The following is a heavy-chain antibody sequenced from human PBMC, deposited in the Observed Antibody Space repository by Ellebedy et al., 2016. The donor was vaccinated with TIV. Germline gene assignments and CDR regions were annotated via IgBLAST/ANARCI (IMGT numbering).Heavy chain of an antibody. CDR1: GGSISSYY. CDR3: ARLYRYYDILTSRRGDYYYYGMDV. D-gene: IGHD3-9*01. V-gene: IGHV4-59*08. Sequence: MPSETLSLTCTVSGGSISSYYWSWIRQPPGKGLEWIGHIYYSGSTNYTPPLKSRVTISVDTSKNQFSLKLRSVTAADTAVYYCARLYRYYDILTSRRGDYYYYGMDVWGQGTTVTVSS. J-gene: IGHJ6*02. CDR2: IYYSGST.